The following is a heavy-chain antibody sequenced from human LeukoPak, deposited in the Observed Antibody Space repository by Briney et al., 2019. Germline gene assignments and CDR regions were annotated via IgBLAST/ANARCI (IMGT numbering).Heavy chain of an antibody. CDR2: ISAYNGNT. V-gene: IGHV1-18*01. J-gene: IGHJ3*02. CDR1: GYTFTSYG. CDR3: ASGAGLWFGEFVGSDAFDI. Sequence: ASVKVSCKASGYTFTSYGISWVRQAPGQGLEWMGWISAYNGNTNYAQKLQGRVTMTTDTSTSTAYMELRSLRSDDTAVYYCASGAGLWFGEFVGSDAFDIWGQGTMVTVSP. D-gene: IGHD3-10*01.